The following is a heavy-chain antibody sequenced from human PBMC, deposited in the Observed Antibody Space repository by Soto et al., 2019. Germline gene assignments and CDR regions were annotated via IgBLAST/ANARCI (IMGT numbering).Heavy chain of an antibody. J-gene: IGHJ3*02. V-gene: IGHV1-18*01. Sequence: QVQLVQSGAEVKKPGASVKVSCKASGYTFTNYGISWVRQAPGQGLEWMGWISAYNGNTNYAQKLQGRVTMTTDTSTSTAYMELRSLRSEDTAVYYCARLSGRHGPGSGDAFDIWGQGTMVTVSS. CDR3: ARLSGRHGPGSGDAFDI. CDR2: ISAYNGNT. CDR1: GYTFTNYG. D-gene: IGHD3-10*01.